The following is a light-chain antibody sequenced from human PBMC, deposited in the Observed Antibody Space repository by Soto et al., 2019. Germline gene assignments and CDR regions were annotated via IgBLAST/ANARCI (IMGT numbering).Light chain of an antibody. CDR3: QSYDSSLSGLWV. CDR1: TSNIGAGYD. J-gene: IGLJ3*02. Sequence: QAVVTQPPSVSGAPGQRVTISCTGSTSNIGAGYDVHWYQQLPGAAPKLLIYGNNNRPSGVPDRFSGSKSGTSASLAITGLQAEDDADYYCQSYDSSLSGLWVFGGGTKLTVL. V-gene: IGLV1-40*01. CDR2: GNN.